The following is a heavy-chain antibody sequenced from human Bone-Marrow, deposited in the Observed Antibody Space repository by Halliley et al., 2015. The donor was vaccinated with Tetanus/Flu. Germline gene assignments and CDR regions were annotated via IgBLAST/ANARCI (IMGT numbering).Heavy chain of an antibody. D-gene: IGHD1-26*01. J-gene: IGHJ4*02. Sequence: LEWMGWMRADNGNTNYAQKLQGRVTMTRDTTTAYMEVRSLRSDDTAVYFCARDRGSGVFVHWGQGTLVTVSS. CDR3: ARDRGSGVFVH. CDR2: MRADNGNT. V-gene: IGHV1-18*01.